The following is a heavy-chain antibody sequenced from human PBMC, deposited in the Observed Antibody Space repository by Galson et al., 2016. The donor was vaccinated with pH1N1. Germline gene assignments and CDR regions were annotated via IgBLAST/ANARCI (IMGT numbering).Heavy chain of an antibody. CDR2: IYSSGST. CDR3: ARHIAAAGTFYFDY. Sequence: TLSLTCTVSGVSISSGGYYWSWIRQYPGKGLEWIGYIYSSGSTYYNPSLKSRVTISVDTSKNQFSLKLSSVTAADTAVYYCARHIAAAGTFYFDYWGQGTLVTASS. CDR1: GVSISSGGYY. D-gene: IGHD6-13*01. V-gene: IGHV4-31*03. J-gene: IGHJ4*02.